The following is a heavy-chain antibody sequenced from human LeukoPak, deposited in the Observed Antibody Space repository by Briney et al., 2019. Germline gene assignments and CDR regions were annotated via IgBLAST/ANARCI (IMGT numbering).Heavy chain of an antibody. CDR3: ARSGGVGASYDAFDI. V-gene: IGHV4-39*01. D-gene: IGHD1-26*01. J-gene: IGHJ3*02. CDR1: GGSISSSSYY. Sequence: SETLSLTCTVSGGSISSSSYYWGWIRQPPGKGLEWIGSIYYSGSTYYNPSLKSRVTISVDTSKNQFSLKLSSVTAADTAVYYCARSGGVGASYDAFDIWSQGTMVTVSS. CDR2: IYYSGST.